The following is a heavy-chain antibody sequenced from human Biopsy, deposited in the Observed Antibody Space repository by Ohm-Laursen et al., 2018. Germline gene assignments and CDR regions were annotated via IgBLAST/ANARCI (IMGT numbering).Heavy chain of an antibody. J-gene: IGHJ5*02. CDR3: ARGGGYNWNNGWFDP. D-gene: IGHD1/OR15-1a*01. Sequence: SVKVSCKASGGTFSSSAITWVRQAPGQGLEWMGGIIGIFRTAHYAQKFQGRVAITADEFMSTAYMELSSLRSEDTAVYYCARGGGYNWNNGWFDPWGQGTLVTVSS. CDR2: IIGIFRTA. CDR1: GGTFSSSA. V-gene: IGHV1-69*13.